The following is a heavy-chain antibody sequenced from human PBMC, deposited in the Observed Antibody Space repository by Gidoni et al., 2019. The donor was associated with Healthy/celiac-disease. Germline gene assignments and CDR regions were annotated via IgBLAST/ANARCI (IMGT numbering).Heavy chain of an antibody. CDR2: IYPGDSDT. D-gene: IGHD3-22*01. Sequence: EVQLVQSGAEVKKPGESLKISCKGSGYSFTSYWIGWVRQMPGKGLEWMGIIYPGDSDTRYSPSFQGQVTISADKSISTAYLQWSSLKASDTAMYYCARLVSEYYYDSSGYYGSYYGMDVWGQGTTVTVSS. V-gene: IGHV5-51*01. CDR3: ARLVSEYYYDSSGYYGSYYGMDV. CDR1: GYSFTSYW. J-gene: IGHJ6*02.